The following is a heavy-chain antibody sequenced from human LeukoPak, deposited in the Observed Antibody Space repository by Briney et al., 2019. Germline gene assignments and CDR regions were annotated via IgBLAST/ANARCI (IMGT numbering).Heavy chain of an antibody. D-gene: IGHD6-19*01. CDR2: IYSGGST. V-gene: IGHV3-66*01. J-gene: IGHJ4*02. Sequence: GGFLRLSCAASGFTVSSNYMSWVRQAPGKGLEWVSVIYSGGSTYYADSVKGRFTISRDNSKNTLYLQMNSLRAEDTAVYYCARDSSGWQLDYWGQGTLVTVSS. CDR3: ARDSSGWQLDY. CDR1: GFTVSSNY.